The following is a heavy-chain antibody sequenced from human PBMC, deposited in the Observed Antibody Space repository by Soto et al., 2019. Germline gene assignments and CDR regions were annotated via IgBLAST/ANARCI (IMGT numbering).Heavy chain of an antibody. CDR2: IISIFGTA. V-gene: IGHV1-69*12. J-gene: IGHJ4*02. Sequence: QVQLVQSGAEVKKPGSSVKISCKASGGTFSSYAISWVRQAPGPGLEWMGGIISIFGTANYAQKFQGSVTITADESTSTAYMELSSLISEDTAVYYCARESRYCSGGSCYFLPGIDYWGQGTLVTVSS. CDR3: ARESRYCSGGSCYFLPGIDY. D-gene: IGHD2-15*01. CDR1: GGTFSSYA.